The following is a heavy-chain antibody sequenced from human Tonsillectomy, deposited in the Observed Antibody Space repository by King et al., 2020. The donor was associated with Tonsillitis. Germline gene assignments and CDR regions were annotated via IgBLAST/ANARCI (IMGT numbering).Heavy chain of an antibody. Sequence: VQLVESGGGVVQPGGSLRLSCAASGLSFSNYGMHWVRQAPGKGLEWVAFIRYDGSNENYADSVKGRFTISRDNSKNTLYLQMKSLRPEDTAMYYCAKGQLSSDYWGQGTLVTVSS. J-gene: IGHJ4*02. CDR1: GLSFSNYG. CDR3: AKGQLSSDY. D-gene: IGHD5-18*01. CDR2: IRYDGSNE. V-gene: IGHV3-30*02.